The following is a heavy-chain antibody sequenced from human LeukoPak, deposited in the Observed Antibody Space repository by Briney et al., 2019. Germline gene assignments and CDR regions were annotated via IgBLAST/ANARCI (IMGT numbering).Heavy chain of an antibody. CDR2: ISRSSSYI. CDR1: GFTFSSYS. Sequence: GGSLRLSCAASGFTFSSYSMNWVRQAPGKGLEWVSSISRSSSYIYYADSVKGRFTISRDNSKNTLYLQMNSLRAEDTAVYYCAKESTGTTVYPGYWGQGTLVTVSS. V-gene: IGHV3-21*04. J-gene: IGHJ4*02. CDR3: AKESTGTTVYPGY. D-gene: IGHD1-7*01.